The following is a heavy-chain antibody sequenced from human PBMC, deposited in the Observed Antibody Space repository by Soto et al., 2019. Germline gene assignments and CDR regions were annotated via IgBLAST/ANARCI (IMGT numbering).Heavy chain of an antibody. D-gene: IGHD1-1*01. CDR3: ARDRLRYYWNDIPYYNSAMDV. J-gene: IGHJ6*02. Sequence: QVQLVESGGGVVQPGRSLRLSCAASGFTFSSYAMHWVRQAPGKGLEWVAGISYDGSNKYYANTVKGRFTITRENSKKALYLQLTILSAEDTAVSYCARDRLRYYWNDIPYYNSAMDVWGHGTTVTVS. CDR1: GFTFSSYA. V-gene: IGHV3-30-3*01. CDR2: ISYDGSNK.